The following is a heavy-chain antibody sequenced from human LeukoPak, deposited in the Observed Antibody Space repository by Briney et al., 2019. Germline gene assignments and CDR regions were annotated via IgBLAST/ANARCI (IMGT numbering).Heavy chain of an antibody. Sequence: GGSLKLSCAASGFTFSGSAIHWVRQSSGKGLEWVGQIDKKDKGYATATAYAASVKGRFTISRDDSINTAYLQMNSLRAEDTAVYYCAKHLANCGGDCYAAWGQGTLVTVSS. J-gene: IGHJ5*01. CDR3: AKHLANCGGDCYAA. CDR2: IDKKDKGYATAT. D-gene: IGHD2-21*02. V-gene: IGHV3-73*01. CDR1: GFTFSGSA.